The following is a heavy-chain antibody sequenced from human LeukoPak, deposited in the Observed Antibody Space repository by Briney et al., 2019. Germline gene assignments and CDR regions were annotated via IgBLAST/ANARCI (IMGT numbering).Heavy chain of an antibody. V-gene: IGHV4-4*07. CDR3: AKGTTAGELSLFDY. Sequence: SETLSLTCTVSGGSISSYYWSWIRQPAGKGLEWIGRIYISGSTNYNPSLKSRVTMSVDTSKNQFSLKLSSVTAADTALYYCAKGTTAGELSLFDYWGQGTLVTVSS. CDR1: GGSISSYY. D-gene: IGHD3-16*02. CDR2: IYISGST. J-gene: IGHJ4*02.